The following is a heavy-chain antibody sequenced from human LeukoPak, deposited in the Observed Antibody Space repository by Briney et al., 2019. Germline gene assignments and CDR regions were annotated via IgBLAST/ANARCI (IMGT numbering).Heavy chain of an antibody. J-gene: IGHJ5*02. Sequence: GGSLRLSCAASGFTFSSYEMNWVRQAPGKGLEWVSYFSSSGSTIYYADSVKGRFTISRDNAKNSLYLQMNSLRAEDTAVYYCAKELDYGDYGDWFVPWGEGTLVTDSS. V-gene: IGHV3-48*03. CDR2: FSSSGSTI. D-gene: IGHD4-17*01. CDR1: GFTFSSYE. CDR3: AKELDYGDYGDWFVP.